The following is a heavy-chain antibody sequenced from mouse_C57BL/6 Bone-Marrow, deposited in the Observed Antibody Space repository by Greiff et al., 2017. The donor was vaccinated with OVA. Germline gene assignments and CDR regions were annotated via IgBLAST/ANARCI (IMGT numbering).Heavy chain of an antibody. D-gene: IGHD3-2*02. Sequence: VQLQQSGTELVKPGASVKLSCKASGYTFTSYWMHWVKQRPGQGLEWIGNINPSNGGTNYNEKFKSKATLTVDKSSSTAYMQLSSLTSEDSAVYYCARVETAQATSWFAYWGQGTLVTVSA. CDR3: ARVETAQATSWFAY. CDR1: GYTFTSYW. J-gene: IGHJ3*01. V-gene: IGHV1-53*01. CDR2: INPSNGGT.